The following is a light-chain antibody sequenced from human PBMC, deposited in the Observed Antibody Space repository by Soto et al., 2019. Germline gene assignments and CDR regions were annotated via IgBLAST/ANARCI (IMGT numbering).Light chain of an antibody. CDR2: GNS. CDR1: SSNIGAGYD. CDR3: QSYDSSLSEGV. V-gene: IGLV1-40*01. Sequence: QSVLTQPPSVSGAPGQRVTISCTGSSSNIGAGYDVHWYQQLPGTAPKLLIYGNSTRPSGVPDRFSGSKSGTSASLAITGLQAEDEADYYCQSYDSSLSEGVFGTGTKLTVL. J-gene: IGLJ1*01.